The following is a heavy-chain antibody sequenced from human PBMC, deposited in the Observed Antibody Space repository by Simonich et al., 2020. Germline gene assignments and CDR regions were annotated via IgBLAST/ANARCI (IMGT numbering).Heavy chain of an antibody. CDR1: GYTFTSYD. V-gene: IGHV1-8*03. CDR3: ARARYCSSTSCYNWFDP. Sequence: QVQLVQSGAEVKKPGASVKVSCKASGYTFTSYDINWVRQATGQGLEWRGRTNPNSGKTGDAKKFQGRVTITRNTSISTAYMELSSLGSEDTAVYYCARARYCSSTSCYNWFDPWGQGTLVTVSS. CDR2: TNPNSGKT. D-gene: IGHD2-2*01. J-gene: IGHJ5*02.